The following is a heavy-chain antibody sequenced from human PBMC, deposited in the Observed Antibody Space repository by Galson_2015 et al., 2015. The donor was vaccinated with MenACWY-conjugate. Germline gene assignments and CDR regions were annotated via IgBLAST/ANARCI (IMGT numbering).Heavy chain of an antibody. D-gene: IGHD2-2*02. CDR2: INAGNGNT. CDR3: ARDRIVVVPAAIKSVADNAGFDY. J-gene: IGHJ4*02. Sequence: SVKVSCKASGYTFTSYAMHWVRQAPGQRLEWMGWINAGNGNTKYSQKFQGRVTITRDTSASTAYMEPSSLRSEDTAVYYCARDRIVVVPAAIKSVADNAGFDYWGQGTLVTVSS. V-gene: IGHV1-3*01. CDR1: GYTFTSYA.